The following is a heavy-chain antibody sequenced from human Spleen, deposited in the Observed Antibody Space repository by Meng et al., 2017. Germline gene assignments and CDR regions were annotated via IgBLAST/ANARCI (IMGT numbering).Heavy chain of an antibody. CDR2: LSSSSDYT. D-gene: IGHD1-26*01. V-gene: IGHV3-21*01. Sequence: GESLKISCSASGFVFSSDGINWGRQAPGQGLEWVSSLSSSSDYTYYADSVKGRLTISRDKSRNTLYLQMNSIRAGGTGVYYCARRSSGTYSVDYWGQGTLVTVSS. CDR1: GFVFSSDG. CDR3: ARRSSGTYSVDY. J-gene: IGHJ4*02.